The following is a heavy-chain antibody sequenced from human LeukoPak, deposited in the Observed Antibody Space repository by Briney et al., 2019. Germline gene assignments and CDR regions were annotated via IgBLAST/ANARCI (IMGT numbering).Heavy chain of an antibody. CDR3: AKGFTVIDS. CDR2: ISYDGSNK. CDR1: GFTFSSYA. D-gene: IGHD3-22*01. Sequence: GGSLRLSCAAPGFTFSSYAMHWVRQAPGKGLEWVAVISYDGSNKYYADSVKGRFTISRDNSKNTLYLEVNSLRAEDTAVYFCAKGFTVIDSWGQGTLVTVSS. J-gene: IGHJ4*02. V-gene: IGHV3-30-3*01.